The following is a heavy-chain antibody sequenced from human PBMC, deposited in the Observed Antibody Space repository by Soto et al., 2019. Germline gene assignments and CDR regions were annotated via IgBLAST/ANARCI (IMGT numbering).Heavy chain of an antibody. J-gene: IGHJ5*02. Sequence: ASVKVSCKPSGYAFINSTMHWVRQAPGQSLEWMGWINGGSGHTRYSQKFEGRVTITKDTSASSAYMELSSLRSDDTAVYYCARVLAPNWFDPWGQGTLVTVSS. CDR2: INGGSGHT. CDR1: GYAFINST. D-gene: IGHD5-12*01. V-gene: IGHV1-3*01. CDR3: ARVLAPNWFDP.